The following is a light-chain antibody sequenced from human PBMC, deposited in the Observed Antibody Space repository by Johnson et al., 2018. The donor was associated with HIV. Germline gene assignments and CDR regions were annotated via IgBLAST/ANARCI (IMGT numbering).Light chain of an antibody. V-gene: IGLV1-51*01. J-gene: IGLJ1*01. CDR3: GTWDSYLTAGV. CDR1: SSNIGNNY. CDR2: DNN. Sequence: QPVLTQPPSVSAAPGQKVTISCSGSSSNIGNNYVFWYQQLPGTAPKLLIYDNNKRPSGIPDRFSGSKSGTSATLGITGLQTGDEADYYCGTWDSYLTAGVFGSGTKVTVL.